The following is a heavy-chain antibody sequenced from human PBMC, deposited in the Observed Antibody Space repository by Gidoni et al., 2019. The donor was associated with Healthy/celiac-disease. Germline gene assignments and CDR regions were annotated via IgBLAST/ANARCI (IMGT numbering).Heavy chain of an antibody. CDR3: ARAVTIFGVVIN. J-gene: IGHJ4*02. V-gene: IGHV4-59*01. CDR1: GGSISSYY. Sequence: QVQLQESGPGLVQPSETLSLTCTVSGGSISSYYWSWIRQPPGKGLEWIGYIYYSGSTNYNPSLKSRVTISVDTSKNQFSLKLSSVTAADTAVYYCARAVTIFGVVINWGQGTLVTVSS. CDR2: IYYSGST. D-gene: IGHD3-3*01.